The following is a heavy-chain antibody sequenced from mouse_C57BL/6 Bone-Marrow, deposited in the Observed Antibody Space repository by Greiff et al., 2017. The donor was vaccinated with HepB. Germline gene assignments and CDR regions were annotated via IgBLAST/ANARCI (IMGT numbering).Heavy chain of an antibody. Sequence: DVQLVESGGGLVKPGGSLKLSCAASGFTFSSYAMSWVRQTPEKRLEWVATISDGGSYTYYPDNVKGRFTISRDNAKNNLYLQMSHLKSEDTAMYYCARGRKLGFDYWGQGTTLTVSS. CDR3: ARGRKLGFDY. CDR1: GFTFSSYA. V-gene: IGHV5-4*01. CDR2: ISDGGSYT. J-gene: IGHJ2*01. D-gene: IGHD4-1*01.